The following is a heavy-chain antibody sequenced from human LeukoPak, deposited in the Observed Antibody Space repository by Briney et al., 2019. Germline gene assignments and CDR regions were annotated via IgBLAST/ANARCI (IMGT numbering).Heavy chain of an antibody. CDR3: AKGGSRGVRGAYTYFDY. V-gene: IGHV3-23*01. Sequence: GGSLRLSCAASGFTFSSYAMSWVRQAPGKGLEWVSAISGSGGSTYYADSVKGRFTISRDNSKNTLYLQMNSLRAEDTAVYYCAKGGSRGVRGAYTYFDYWGQGTLVTVSS. CDR2: ISGSGGST. J-gene: IGHJ4*02. D-gene: IGHD3-10*01. CDR1: GFTFSSYA.